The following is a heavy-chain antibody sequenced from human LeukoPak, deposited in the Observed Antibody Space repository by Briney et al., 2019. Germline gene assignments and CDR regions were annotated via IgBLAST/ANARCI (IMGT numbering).Heavy chain of an antibody. J-gene: IGHJ4*02. CDR2: IYYSGST. Sequence: PSETLSLTCNLSGGSISSYYWSWIRQPPGKGLEWIGYIYYSGSTNYNPSLKSRVTISVDTSKNQFSLKLSSVTAADTAVYYCARQMEVVGATFFDYWGQGTLVTVSS. V-gene: IGHV4-59*01. D-gene: IGHD1-26*01. CDR1: GGSISSYY. CDR3: ARQMEVVGATFFDY.